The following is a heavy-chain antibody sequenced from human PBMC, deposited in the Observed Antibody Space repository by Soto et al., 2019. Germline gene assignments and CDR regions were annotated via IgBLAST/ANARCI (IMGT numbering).Heavy chain of an antibody. D-gene: IGHD6-6*01. Sequence: GGSLRLSCAASGFTVSSNYMSWVRQAPGKGLEWVSVIYSGGSTYYADSVKGRFTISRDNSKNTLYLQMNSLRAEDTAVYYCARDGYDSSSRDTSFAFDIWGQGTMVTVSS. V-gene: IGHV3-66*01. J-gene: IGHJ3*02. CDR2: IYSGGST. CDR3: ARDGYDSSSRDTSFAFDI. CDR1: GFTVSSNY.